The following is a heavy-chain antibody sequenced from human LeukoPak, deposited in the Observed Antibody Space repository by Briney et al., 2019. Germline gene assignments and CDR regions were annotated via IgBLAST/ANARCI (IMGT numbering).Heavy chain of an antibody. J-gene: IGHJ5*02. CDR1: GFTFSTYR. V-gene: IGHV3-21*01. D-gene: IGHD6-13*01. Sequence: GGSLRLSCAASGFTFSTYRMSWVRQAPGKGLEWVSSISSSSSYIYYADSVKGRFTISRDNAKNSLYLQMNSLRAEDTAVYYCAREGVAAAGQGNWFDPWGQGTLVTVSS. CDR3: AREGVAAAGQGNWFDP. CDR2: ISSSSSYI.